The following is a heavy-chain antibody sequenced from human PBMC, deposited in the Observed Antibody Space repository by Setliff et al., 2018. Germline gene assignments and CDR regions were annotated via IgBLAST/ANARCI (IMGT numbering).Heavy chain of an antibody. J-gene: IGHJ4*02. V-gene: IGHV4-39*07. CDR1: GGSTSTTDYY. CDR2: ISHSGST. CDR3: AGGRRYDYGWDFDY. Sequence: SETLSLTCTVSGGSTSTTDYYWGWIRQPPGKGLEWIGSISHSGSTYYNPSLRSRVTISLDTSKNQFSPKLTSVTAADTAVYYCAGGRRYDYGWDFDYWGQGTLVTVSS. D-gene: IGHD4-17*01.